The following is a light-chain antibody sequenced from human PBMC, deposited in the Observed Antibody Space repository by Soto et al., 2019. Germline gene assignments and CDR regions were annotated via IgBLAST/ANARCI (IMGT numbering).Light chain of an antibody. CDR1: QSVSSSY. CDR2: GAS. V-gene: IGKV3-20*01. Sequence: IGLTQSPGTLSLSPGERATLSCRASQSVSSSYLAWYQQKPGQAPRLLIYGASSRATGIPDRFSGSGSGTDFTLTISRLEPEDSAVYYCQQFGSSPWTFGQGTKVDIK. CDR3: QQFGSSPWT. J-gene: IGKJ1*01.